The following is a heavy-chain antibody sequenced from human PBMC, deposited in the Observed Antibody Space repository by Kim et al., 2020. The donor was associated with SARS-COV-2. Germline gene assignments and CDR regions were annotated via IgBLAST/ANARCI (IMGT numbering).Heavy chain of an antibody. CDR3: ARESFNFWRGYLNWYFDL. CDR2: ISSSSSYI. J-gene: IGHJ2*01. V-gene: IGHV3-21*01. CDR1: GFTFRSYS. D-gene: IGHD3-3*01. Sequence: GGSLRLSCAASGFTFRSYSMNWVRQAPGKGLEWVSSISSSSSYIYYADSVKGRFTIARDNAKNSPYLQMNSLRAEDTAVYYCARESFNFWRGYLNWYFDLWGHGTLVTVSS.